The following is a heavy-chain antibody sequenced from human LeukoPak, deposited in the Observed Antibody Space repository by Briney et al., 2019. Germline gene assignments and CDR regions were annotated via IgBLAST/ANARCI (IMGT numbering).Heavy chain of an antibody. CDR1: GGSITSNSYY. Sequence: PSETLSLTCTVSGGSITSNSYYWGWIRQPPGQGLEWIGSIHYGGTTYYNPSLKSRVTISVDMSKNQFSLKLSSVTAADTAVYYCARRGDYYGSGSYSDYWGQGTLVTVSS. D-gene: IGHD3-10*01. CDR2: IHYGGTT. V-gene: IGHV4-39*01. CDR3: ARRGDYYGSGSYSDY. J-gene: IGHJ4*02.